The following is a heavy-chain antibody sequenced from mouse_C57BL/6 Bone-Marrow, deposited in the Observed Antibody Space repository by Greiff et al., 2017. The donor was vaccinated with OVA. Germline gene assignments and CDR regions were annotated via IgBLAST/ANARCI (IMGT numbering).Heavy chain of an antibody. Sequence: QVQLQQSGAELVRPGASVKLSCKASGYTFTDYYINWVKQRPGQGLEWIARIYPGSGNTYYNEKFKGKATLTAEKSSSTAYMQLSSLTSEDSAVYFCARMGYDDWFAYWGQGTLVTVSA. V-gene: IGHV1-76*01. D-gene: IGHD2-2*01. CDR3: ARMGYDDWFAY. J-gene: IGHJ3*01. CDR1: GYTFTDYY. CDR2: IYPGSGNT.